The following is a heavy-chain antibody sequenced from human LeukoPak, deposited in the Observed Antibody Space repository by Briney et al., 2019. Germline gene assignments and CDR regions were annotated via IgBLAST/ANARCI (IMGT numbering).Heavy chain of an antibody. Sequence: GGSLRLSCAASGFTFSSYAMHWVRQAPGKGLEWVAVISYDGSNKYYADSVKGRFTISRDNSKNTLYLQMNSLIDEDTAVYYCARCYYDYVWGSYRGGAFDIWGQGTMVTVSS. J-gene: IGHJ3*02. V-gene: IGHV3-30-3*01. CDR3: ARCYYDYVWGSYRGGAFDI. CDR1: GFTFSSYA. CDR2: ISYDGSNK. D-gene: IGHD3-16*02.